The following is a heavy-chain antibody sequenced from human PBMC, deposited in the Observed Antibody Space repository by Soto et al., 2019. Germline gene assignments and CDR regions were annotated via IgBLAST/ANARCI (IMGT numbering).Heavy chain of an antibody. Sequence: EVQLVESGGGLVQPGGSLRLSCAASGLTFSSYWMHWVRQAPGKGLVWVSRINTDGSSTTYADSVKGRFTISRDNTKNTVYLQRNSLRVEDTAVYYCARASGSNIHFDYGGQGTLVTVSS. CDR2: INTDGSST. D-gene: IGHD1-26*01. CDR3: ARASGSNIHFDY. V-gene: IGHV3-74*01. J-gene: IGHJ4*02. CDR1: GLTFSSYW.